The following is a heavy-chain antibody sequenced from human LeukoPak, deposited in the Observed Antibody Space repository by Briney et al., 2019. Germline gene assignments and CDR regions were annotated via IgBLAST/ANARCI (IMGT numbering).Heavy chain of an antibody. CDR1: GGSISSSSYY. CDR3: ATHYYDSSGYYPWYFDY. Sequence: SETLSLTCTVSGGSISSSSYYWGWIRHPPGKGLEWIGSIYYSGYTYYNPSLKSQVTISVDTSKNQFSLKLSSVTAAGTAVYYCATHYYDSSGYYPWYFDYWGQGTLVTVSS. V-gene: IGHV4-39*01. D-gene: IGHD3-22*01. CDR2: IYYSGYT. J-gene: IGHJ4*02.